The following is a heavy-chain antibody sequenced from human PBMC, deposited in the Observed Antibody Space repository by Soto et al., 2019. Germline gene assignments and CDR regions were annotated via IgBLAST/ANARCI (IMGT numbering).Heavy chain of an antibody. V-gene: IGHV1-45*02. CDR2: ITPFNGNT. Sequence: SVKVSCKASGYTFTYRYLHWVRQAPGQALEWMGWITPFNGNTNYAQKFQDRVTMTRDTSTSTVYMDLSSLRSDDTAVYYCARDLAAADYWGQGTLVTVSS. D-gene: IGHD6-13*01. CDR3: ARDLAAADY. CDR1: GYTFTYRY. J-gene: IGHJ4*02.